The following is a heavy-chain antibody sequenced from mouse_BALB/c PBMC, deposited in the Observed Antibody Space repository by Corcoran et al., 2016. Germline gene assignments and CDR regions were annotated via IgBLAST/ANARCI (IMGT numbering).Heavy chain of an antibody. CDR1: GYTFTNYG. V-gene: IGHV9-1*02. Sequence: QIQLVQSGPELKKPGETVKISCKASGYTFTNYGMNWVKQAPGKGLKWMGWINTYTGEPTYADDFKVRFAFSLETSASTAYLQINNLKNEDMATYFCARGDGYRMDYWGQGTSLTVSS. D-gene: IGHD2-3*01. CDR2: INTYTGEP. CDR3: ARGDGYRMDY. J-gene: IGHJ4*01.